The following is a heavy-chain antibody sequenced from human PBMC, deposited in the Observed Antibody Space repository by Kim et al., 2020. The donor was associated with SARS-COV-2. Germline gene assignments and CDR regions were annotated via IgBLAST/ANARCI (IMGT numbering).Heavy chain of an antibody. CDR3: ARDSGADEWELRKELDY. J-gene: IGHJ4*02. D-gene: IGHD1-26*01. CDR2: ISYDGSNK. CDR1: GFTFSSYA. Sequence: GGSLRLSCAASGFTFSSYAMHWVRQAPGKGLEWVAVISYDGSNKYYADSVKGRFTISRDNSKNTLYLQMNSLRAEDTAVYYCARDSGADEWELRKELDYWGQGTLVTVSS. V-gene: IGHV3-30*04.